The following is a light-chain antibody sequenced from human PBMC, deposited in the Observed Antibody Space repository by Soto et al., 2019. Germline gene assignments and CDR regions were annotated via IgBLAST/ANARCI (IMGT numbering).Light chain of an antibody. CDR1: QIISTY. CDR3: QQSYNTPRT. J-gene: IGKJ1*01. CDR2: AAS. Sequence: DIQMTQSPSSLSASVGDRVTITCRASQIISTYLNWYQQKPGKAPNLLIYAASSLQSGVPSRFSGSGSGTDFTLTINSRQPEDFATYYCQQSYNTPRTFGQGTKVEIK. V-gene: IGKV1-39*01.